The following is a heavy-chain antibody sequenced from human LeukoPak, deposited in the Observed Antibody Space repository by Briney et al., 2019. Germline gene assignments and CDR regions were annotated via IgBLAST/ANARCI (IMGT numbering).Heavy chain of an antibody. V-gene: IGHV4-61*10. J-gene: IGHJ1*01. CDR1: GGTISSGSYY. CDR2: INHSGST. Sequence: SETLSLTCTVSGGTISSGSYYWSWIRQPAGKGLEWIGEINHSGSTNYNPALKSRITISVDTSKNQFSLKLSSVTAADTAVYYCARGNRHWGQGTLVTVSS. CDR3: ARGNRH.